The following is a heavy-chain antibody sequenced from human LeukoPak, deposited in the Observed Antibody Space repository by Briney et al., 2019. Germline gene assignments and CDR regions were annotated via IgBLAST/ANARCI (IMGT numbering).Heavy chain of an antibody. CDR3: ARGRGYSYGYRFHYFDY. J-gene: IGHJ4*02. D-gene: IGHD5-18*01. CDR1: GGSFSGYY. Sequence: PSETLSLTCAVYGGSFSGYYWSWIRQPPGKGLEWIGEINHSGSTNYNPSLKSRVTISVDTSKNQFSLKLSSVTAADTAVYYCARGRGYSYGYRFHYFDYWGQGTLVTVSS. CDR2: INHSGST. V-gene: IGHV4-34*01.